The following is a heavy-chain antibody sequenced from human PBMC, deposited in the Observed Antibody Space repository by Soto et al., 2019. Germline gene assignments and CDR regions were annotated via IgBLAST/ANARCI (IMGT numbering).Heavy chain of an antibody. CDR1: GYTFTIYG. CDR2: ISPDNGNT. CDR3: ARALGYSGYAGMDV. D-gene: IGHD5-12*01. V-gene: IGHV1-18*01. J-gene: IGHJ6*02. Sequence: ASVKVSCKASGYTFTIYGINWVRQAPGQGLEWMGWISPDNGNTNYAQKLQGRVTMTTDTSTSTAYMELRSLRSDDTAVYYCARALGYSGYAGMDVWGQGTTVIVSS.